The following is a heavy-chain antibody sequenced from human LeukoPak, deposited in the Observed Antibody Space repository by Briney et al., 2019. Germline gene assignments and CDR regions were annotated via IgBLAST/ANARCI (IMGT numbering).Heavy chain of an antibody. Sequence: ASARVSCKASGYTFTSYGISWVRQAPGQGLEWMGWISAYNGNTNYAQKLQGRVTMTTDTSTSTAYMGLRSLRSDDTAVYYCARDGAVAGIFDYWGQGTLVTVSS. CDR1: GYTFTSYG. CDR2: ISAYNGNT. J-gene: IGHJ4*02. CDR3: ARDGAVAGIFDY. V-gene: IGHV1-18*01. D-gene: IGHD6-19*01.